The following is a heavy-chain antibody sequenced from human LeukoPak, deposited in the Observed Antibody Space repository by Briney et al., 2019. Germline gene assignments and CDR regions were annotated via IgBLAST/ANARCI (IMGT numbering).Heavy chain of an antibody. J-gene: IGHJ4*01. D-gene: IGHD2-2*01. CDR2: IGSVGFRT. CDR1: GFNFRHAA. Sequence: GGSLTLSCAACGFNFRHAAMTGVRQAPAKALEWVSLIGSVGFRTHYGDSVKGRFTISRDNSKNTVSLQMNSLRVEDTAIYYSAKDIEVPTLGPGTIDY. V-gene: IGHV3-23*01. CDR3: AKDIEVPTLGPGTIDY.